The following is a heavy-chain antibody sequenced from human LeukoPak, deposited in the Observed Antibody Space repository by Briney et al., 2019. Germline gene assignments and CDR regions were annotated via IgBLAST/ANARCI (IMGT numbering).Heavy chain of an antibody. CDR1: GFIFDNYA. D-gene: IGHD6-19*01. Sequence: GGSLRLSCAAPGFIFDNYAIHWVRQAPGKGLEWVSLISGDGGSTFYTDSVRGRFTTSRDNTRKSLSLQMSSLRSEDTALYYCARESETSGWYDYWGQGTLVTVSS. CDR3: ARESETSGWYDY. CDR2: ISGDGGST. J-gene: IGHJ4*02. V-gene: IGHV3-43*02.